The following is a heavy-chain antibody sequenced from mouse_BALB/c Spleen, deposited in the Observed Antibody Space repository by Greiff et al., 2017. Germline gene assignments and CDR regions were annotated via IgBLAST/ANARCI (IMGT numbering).Heavy chain of an antibody. Sequence: EVQLQQSGPELVKPGASVKMSCKASGYTFTSYVMHWVKQKPGQGLEWIGYINPYNDGTKYNEKFKGKATLTSDKSSSTAYMELSSLTSEDSAVYYCAREYRYEAMDYWGQGTSVTVSS. CDR1: GYTFTSYV. CDR2: INPYNDGT. V-gene: IGHV1-14*01. J-gene: IGHJ4*01. CDR3: AREYRYEAMDY. D-gene: IGHD2-14*01.